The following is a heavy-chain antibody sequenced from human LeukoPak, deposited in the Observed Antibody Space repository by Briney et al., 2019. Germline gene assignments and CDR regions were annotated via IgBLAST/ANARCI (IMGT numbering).Heavy chain of an antibody. D-gene: IGHD3-3*01. CDR2: IKQDGSEK. CDR3: ARVGYDFWSGYYRY. J-gene: IGHJ4*02. CDR1: GFTFSSYW. V-gene: IGHV3-7*01. Sequence: GGSLRLSCAASGFTFSSYWMSRVRQAPGKGLEWVANIKQDGSEKYYVDSVKGRFTISRVNAKNSLYLQMNSLRAEDTAVYYCARVGYDFWSGYYRYWGQGTLVTVSS.